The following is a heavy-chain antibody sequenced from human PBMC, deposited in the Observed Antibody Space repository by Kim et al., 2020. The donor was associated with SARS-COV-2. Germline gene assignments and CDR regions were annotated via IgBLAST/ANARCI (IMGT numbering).Heavy chain of an antibody. CDR3: ARGSYASGMDV. CDR2: IYDSGTT. Sequence: SETLSLTCAVSGGSINNVGYSWSWIRHLPGMGLEWIGYIYDSGTTYYSPSLKSRVTISLDRSRTQFFLNLNSVTAADTAVYYCARGSYASGMDVWGQGPAVTVSS. J-gene: IGHJ6*02. V-gene: IGHV4-30-2*01. D-gene: IGHD3-16*01. CDR1: GGSINNVGYS.